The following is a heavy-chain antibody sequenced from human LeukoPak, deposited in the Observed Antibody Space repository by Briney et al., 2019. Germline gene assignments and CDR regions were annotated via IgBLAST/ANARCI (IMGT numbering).Heavy chain of an antibody. CDR3: ARSVTIVGISGRDNWFDP. CDR1: GGSISSGSYY. V-gene: IGHV4-61*02. J-gene: IGHJ5*02. Sequence: SETLSLTCTVSGGSISSGSYYWSWIWQPAGRGLEWIGRIYTSGSTNYNPSLKSRVTISVDMSKNQFSLKLSSVTAADTAVYYCARSVTIVGISGRDNWFDPWGQGTLVTVSS. CDR2: IYTSGST. D-gene: IGHD1-26*01.